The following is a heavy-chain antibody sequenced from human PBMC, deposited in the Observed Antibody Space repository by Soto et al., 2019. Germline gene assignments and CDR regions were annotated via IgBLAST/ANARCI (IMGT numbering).Heavy chain of an antibody. CDR1: GFPSSTYGFSTYA. CDR2: ITGSGSHS. D-gene: IGHD3-3*01. J-gene: IGHJ4*01. CDR3: AKGISAEYLLSFGE. V-gene: IGHV3-23*01. Sequence: EVQLLQSGGGLVQPGGTLSLSGMASGFPSSTYGFSTYAMTWVRQPPGKGLEWVSAITGSGSHSYYADSVKGSFTISRYNARNTLILQMHPFRAAVAAGYFCAKGISAEYLLSFGEWGHGPLVTVS.